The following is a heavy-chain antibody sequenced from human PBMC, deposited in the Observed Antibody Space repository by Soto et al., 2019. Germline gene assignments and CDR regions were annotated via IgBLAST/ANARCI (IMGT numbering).Heavy chain of an antibody. Sequence: ASVKVSCKASGGTFSSYATSWVRQAPGQGLEWMGGIIPIFGTANYAQKFQGRVTITADESTSTAYMELSSLRSEDTAVYYCAREESSSDPGGYWGQGTLVTVS. CDR3: AREESSSDPGGY. D-gene: IGHD6-6*01. J-gene: IGHJ4*02. CDR1: GGTFSSYA. V-gene: IGHV1-69*13. CDR2: IIPIFGTA.